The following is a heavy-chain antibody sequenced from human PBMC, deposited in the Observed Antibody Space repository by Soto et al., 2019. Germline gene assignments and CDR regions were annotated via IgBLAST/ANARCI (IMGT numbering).Heavy chain of an antibody. Sequence: QVQLVESGGGVVQPGRSLRLSCAASGFTFSSYGMHWVRQAPGKGLEWVAVIWYDGSNKYYADSVKGRFTISRDNSKNTLYLQMNSLRGEDTAVYYCARDGSTMVRGAFDYWGQGTLVTVSS. V-gene: IGHV3-33*01. CDR1: GFTFSSYG. CDR3: ARDGSTMVRGAFDY. D-gene: IGHD3-10*01. CDR2: IWYDGSNK. J-gene: IGHJ4*02.